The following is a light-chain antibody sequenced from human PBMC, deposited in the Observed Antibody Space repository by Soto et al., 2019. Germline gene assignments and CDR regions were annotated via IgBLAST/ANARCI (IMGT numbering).Light chain of an antibody. J-gene: IGKJ4*01. Sequence: HLTQSPSSLSASVGDRVTITCRASQGISSYFAWYQQQPGKAPKLLIYAASTLQSGVPSRFSGSGSGTDFTLTISSLQPEDFATYYCQQSYSTPLTFVAGTKV. CDR2: AAS. V-gene: IGKV1-39*01. CDR3: QQSYSTPLT. CDR1: QGISSY.